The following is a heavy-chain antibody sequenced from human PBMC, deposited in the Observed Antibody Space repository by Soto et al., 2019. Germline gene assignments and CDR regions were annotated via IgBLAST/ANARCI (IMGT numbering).Heavy chain of an antibody. Sequence: QVQLQESGPGLVKPSETLSLICTVSGGSISGFYWSWIRQPPGKGLEWIGYIYYSGSTNYNPSLKRRGTMSLDTSKNQFSLKLGSVTAADTAVYYCARLVGYGDQGRFDPWGQGTLVTVSS. V-gene: IGHV4-59*08. CDR3: ARLVGYGDQGRFDP. J-gene: IGHJ5*02. D-gene: IGHD4-17*01. CDR1: GGSISGFY. CDR2: IYYSGST.